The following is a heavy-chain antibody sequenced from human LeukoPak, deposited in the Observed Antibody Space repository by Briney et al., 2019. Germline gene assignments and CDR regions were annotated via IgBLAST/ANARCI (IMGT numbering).Heavy chain of an antibody. J-gene: IGHJ6*04. V-gene: IGHV4-34*01. Sequence: SETLSLTCAVYGGSFSGYYWSWIRQPPGKGLEWIGEINHSGSTNYNPSLKSRVTISVDTSKNQFSLKVSSVTAADTAVYYCARDRTIMVRGASPPRYYYYGMDVWGKGTTVTVSS. D-gene: IGHD3-10*01. CDR1: GGSFSGYY. CDR2: INHSGST. CDR3: ARDRTIMVRGASPPRYYYYGMDV.